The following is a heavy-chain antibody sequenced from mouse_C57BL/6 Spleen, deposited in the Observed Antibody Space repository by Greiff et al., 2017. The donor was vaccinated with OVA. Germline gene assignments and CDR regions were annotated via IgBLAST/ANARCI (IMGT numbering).Heavy chain of an antibody. CDR2: INPYNGDT. Sequence: EVKLVESGPELVKPGDSVKISCKASGYSFTGYFMNWVMQSHGKSLEWIGRINPYNGDTFYNQKFKGKATLTVDKSSSTAHMELRSLTSEDSAVYYCARQGYSNDYWGQGTTLTVSS. D-gene: IGHD2-5*01. CDR3: ARQGYSNDY. J-gene: IGHJ2*01. CDR1: GYSFTGYF. V-gene: IGHV1-20*01.